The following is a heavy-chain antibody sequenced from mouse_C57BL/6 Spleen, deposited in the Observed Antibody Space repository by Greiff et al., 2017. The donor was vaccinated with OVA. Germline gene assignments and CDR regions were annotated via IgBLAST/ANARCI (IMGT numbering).Heavy chain of an antibody. CDR1: GYAFSRSW. J-gene: IGHJ1*03. CDR2: IYPGAGDT. D-gene: IGHD1-1*01. Sequence: VKLMESGPELVKPGASVKISCKASGYAFSRSWMNWVKQRPGKGLEWIGRIYPGAGDTNYNGKFKGKATLTADKSSSTAYMQLSSLTSEDSAVYFCARKNYYGSSYRYFDVWGTGTTVTVSS. V-gene: IGHV1-82*01. CDR3: ARKNYYGSSYRYFDV.